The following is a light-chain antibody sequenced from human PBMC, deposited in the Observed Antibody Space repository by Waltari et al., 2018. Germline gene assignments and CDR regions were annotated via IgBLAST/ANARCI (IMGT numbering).Light chain of an antibody. CDR2: GAS. Sequence: DIQMTQSPSSLSASVGDRVTITCRASQSISRDLNWYQQKPGKAPKLLIYGASNLQSGVPSRVSGSESGTDLTLTISSLQPEDFATYYCQQSYSIPWTFGQGTKVEIK. V-gene: IGKV1-39*01. CDR3: QQSYSIPWT. CDR1: QSISRD. J-gene: IGKJ1*01.